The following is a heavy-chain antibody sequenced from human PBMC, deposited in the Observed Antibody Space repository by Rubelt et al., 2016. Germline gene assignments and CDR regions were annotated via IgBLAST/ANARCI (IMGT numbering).Heavy chain of an antibody. Sequence: GVSWIRQPPGKALEWLAHIFLNDEKTYTTTLKSRLTISKDTSKSQVGLTMTNMDPVDTATYYCAHRKYGWFDPWGQGTPVTVSS. V-gene: IGHV2-26*01. CDR3: AHRKYGWFDP. D-gene: IGHD4-17*01. CDR2: IFLNDEK. CDR1: G. J-gene: IGHJ5*02.